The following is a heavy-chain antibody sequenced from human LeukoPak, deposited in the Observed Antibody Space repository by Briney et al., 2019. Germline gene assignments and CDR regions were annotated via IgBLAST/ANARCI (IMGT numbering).Heavy chain of an antibody. D-gene: IGHD4-11*01. J-gene: IGHJ4*02. CDR3: ARAIPGTTTVSLDY. CDR2: INPSGGGGST. CDR1: GGTFTTYY. V-gene: IGHV1-46*01. Sequence: GASVKVSCKASGGTFTTYYMHWVRQAPGLGLEWMGMINPSGGGGSTSYAQKFQGRFTLTRDTSTTTLYMELGSLRSEDTAVYYCARAIPGTTTVSLDYWGQGTLVTVSS.